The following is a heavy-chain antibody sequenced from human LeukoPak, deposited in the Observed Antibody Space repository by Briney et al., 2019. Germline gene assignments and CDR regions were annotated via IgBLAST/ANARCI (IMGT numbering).Heavy chain of an antibody. CDR2: VYSGGST. V-gene: IGHV3-53*01. J-gene: IGHJ4*02. D-gene: IGHD1-26*01. CDR1: GFTVSTNY. CDR3: AVIYSGTYYGMSY. Sequence: EGSLRLSCAASGFTVSTNYMTWVRQAPGKGLDWVSVVYSGGSTYYADSVKGRFTVSRDNSKNTLYLQMDSLRAEDTAMYYCAVIYSGTYYGMSYWGQGTLVTVSS.